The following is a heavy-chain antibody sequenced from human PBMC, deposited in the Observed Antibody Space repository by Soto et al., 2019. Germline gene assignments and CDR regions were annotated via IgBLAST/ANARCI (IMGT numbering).Heavy chain of an antibody. Sequence: PGGSLRLSCAASGFTFSGYWMSWVRQAPGKGLEWVANIKQDGSEKYYVDSVKGRFTNSRDNAKNSLYLQMNSLRAEDTAVYYCARVLPYYFDYWGQGTLVTVSS. CDR2: IKQDGSEK. CDR1: GFTFSGYW. J-gene: IGHJ4*02. CDR3: ARVLPYYFDY. V-gene: IGHV3-7*01.